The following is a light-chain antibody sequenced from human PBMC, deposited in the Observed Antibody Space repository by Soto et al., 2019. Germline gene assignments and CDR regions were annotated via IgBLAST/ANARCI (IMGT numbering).Light chain of an antibody. CDR2: DVS. CDR3: CSYAGSYTVV. Sequence: QSVLTQPRSVSGSPGQSVTISCTGTSSDVGGYNYVSWYQQHPGKAPKLMIYDVSKRPSGVPDRFSGSKSGNTASLTISGLQAEDVADYYCCSYAGSYTVVFGGGTNVTVL. J-gene: IGLJ2*01. CDR1: SSDVGGYNY. V-gene: IGLV2-11*01.